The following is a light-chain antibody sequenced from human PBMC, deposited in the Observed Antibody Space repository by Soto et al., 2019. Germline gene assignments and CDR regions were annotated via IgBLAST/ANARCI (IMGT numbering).Light chain of an antibody. CDR1: QSVSSY. J-gene: IGKJ5*01. CDR2: DAS. V-gene: IGKV3-11*01. CDR3: QQRSNWPPI. Sequence: IGLTQSPGALSLSPGERTTLSCRASQSVSSYLAWYQQKPGQAPRLLIYDASNRATGIPARFSGSGSGTDFTLTISSLEPEDFAVYYCQQRSNWPPIFGQGTRLEIK.